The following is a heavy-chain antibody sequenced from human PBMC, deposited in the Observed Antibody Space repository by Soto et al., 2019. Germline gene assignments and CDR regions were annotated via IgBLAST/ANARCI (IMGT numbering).Heavy chain of an antibody. J-gene: IGHJ3*02. Sequence: GGSLSLSCAASGFTFSSYSMNWVRQAPGKGLEWVSSISSSSSYIYYADSVKGRFTISRDNAKNSLYLQMNSLRAEDTAVYYCASGVLRFLEWYPDAFDIWGQGTMVTVSS. V-gene: IGHV3-21*01. CDR1: GFTFSSYS. CDR3: ASGVLRFLEWYPDAFDI. D-gene: IGHD3-3*01. CDR2: ISSSSSYI.